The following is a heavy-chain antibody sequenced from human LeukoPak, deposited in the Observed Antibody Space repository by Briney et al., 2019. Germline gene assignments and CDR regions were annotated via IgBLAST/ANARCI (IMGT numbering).Heavy chain of an antibody. D-gene: IGHD2-15*01. Sequence: SETLSLTCAVYGGSFSGYYWSWIRQPPGKGLEWIGEINHSGSTNYNPSLKSRVTISVDTSKNQFSLKLSSVTAADTAVYYCARDSYRENCSGGSCFGSFDYWGQGTLVTVSS. V-gene: IGHV4-34*01. CDR3: ARDSYRENCSGGSCFGSFDY. CDR1: GGSFSGYY. CDR2: INHSGST. J-gene: IGHJ4*02.